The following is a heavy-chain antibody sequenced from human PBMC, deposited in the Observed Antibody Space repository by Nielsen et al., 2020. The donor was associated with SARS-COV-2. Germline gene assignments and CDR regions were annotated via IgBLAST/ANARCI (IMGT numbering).Heavy chain of an antibody. CDR2: IYPSVGST. CDR3: ARARATIFGLVMSYGMDV. CDR1: GYSFTSYD. Sequence: ASVKVSCKASGYSFTSYDMHWVRQAPGQGLEWMGVIYPSVGSTIYAQKFQGRVTITADKSTSTAYMELSSLRSEDTAVYYCARARATIFGLVMSYGMDVWGQGTTVAVSS. D-gene: IGHD3/OR15-3a*01. J-gene: IGHJ6*02. V-gene: IGHV1-46*01.